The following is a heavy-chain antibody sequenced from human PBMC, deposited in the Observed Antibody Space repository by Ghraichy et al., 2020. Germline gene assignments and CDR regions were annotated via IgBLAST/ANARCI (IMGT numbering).Heavy chain of an antibody. CDR1: GYSFTSYW. V-gene: IGHV5-10-1*01. CDR2: IDPTDSYT. CDR3: SRHVRYSYGPNWFDS. D-gene: IGHD5-18*01. J-gene: IGHJ5*01. Sequence: GESLNISCKASGYSFTSYWISWVRQLPGKGLEWMGKIDPTDSYTNYSPSFQGHVTISADTSIRTAYLQWSSLKGADTAMYYWSRHVRYSYGPNWFDSWGQGSLVTVSS.